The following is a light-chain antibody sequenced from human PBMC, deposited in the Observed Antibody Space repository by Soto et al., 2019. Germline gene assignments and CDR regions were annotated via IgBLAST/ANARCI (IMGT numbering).Light chain of an antibody. V-gene: IGLV1-40*01. J-gene: IGLJ2*01. CDR2: GNN. CDR1: SSNIGAPYD. Sequence: QSVLTQPPSVSGAPGQRVTISCAGSSSNIGAPYDVHWYQQIPGTAPKLVIYGNNNRPSGVPGRFSGSTSGTSAALAITGLKAEDEADYYCQSYDISLSSVIFGGGTKLTVL. CDR3: QSYDISLSSVI.